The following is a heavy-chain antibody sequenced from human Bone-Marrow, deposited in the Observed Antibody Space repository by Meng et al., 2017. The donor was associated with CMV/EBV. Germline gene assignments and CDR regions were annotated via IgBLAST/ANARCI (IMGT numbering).Heavy chain of an antibody. Sequence: GESLKISCAESRFSCSGRKKNRVRQAPGKGLEWVSSISSSSSYIYYADSVKGRFTISRDNAKNSLYLQMNSLRAEDTAVYYCARGVEMATITFPIGSLNWFDPWGQGTLVTVSS. J-gene: IGHJ5*02. D-gene: IGHD5-24*01. V-gene: IGHV3-21*01. CDR2: ISSSSSYI. CDR3: ARGVEMATITFPIGSLNWFDP. CDR1: RFSCSGRK.